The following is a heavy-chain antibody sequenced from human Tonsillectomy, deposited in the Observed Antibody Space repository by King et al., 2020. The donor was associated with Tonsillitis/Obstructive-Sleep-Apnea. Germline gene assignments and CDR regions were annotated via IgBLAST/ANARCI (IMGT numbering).Heavy chain of an antibody. CDR2: IYYSGST. V-gene: IGHV4-59*08. J-gene: IGHJ6*02. CDR3: ARGTPPYYSYYGMDV. Sequence: VQLQESGPGLVKPSETLSLTCTVSGGSISSYYWSWIRQPPGKGLEWIGYIYYSGSTNYNPSLKSRVTISVDPSKNQFSLKLSSVTAADTAVYYCARGTPPYYSYYGMDVWGQGTTVTVSS. D-gene: IGHD3-10*01. CDR1: GGSISSYY.